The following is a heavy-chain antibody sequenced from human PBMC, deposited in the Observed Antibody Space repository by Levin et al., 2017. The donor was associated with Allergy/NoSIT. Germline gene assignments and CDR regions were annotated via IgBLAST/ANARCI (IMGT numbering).Heavy chain of an antibody. J-gene: IGHJ4*02. CDR3: ARVENRELGTIDY. CDR1: GYTFTSYD. D-gene: IGHD1-26*01. Sequence: ASVKVSCKASGYTFTSYDINWVRQATGQGLEWMGWMNPNSGNTGYAQKFQGRVTMTRNTSISTAYMELSSLRSEDTAVYYCARVENRELGTIDYWGQGTLVTVSS. V-gene: IGHV1-8*01. CDR2: MNPNSGNT.